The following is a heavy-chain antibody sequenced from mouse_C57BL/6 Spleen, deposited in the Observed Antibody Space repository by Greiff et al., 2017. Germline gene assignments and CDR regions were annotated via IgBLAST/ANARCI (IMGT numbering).Heavy chain of an antibody. CDR1: GYTFTDYN. Sequence: EVQLQQSGPELVKPGASVKMSCKASGYTFTDYNMHWVKQSHGKSLEWIGYINPNNGGTSYNQKFKGKATLTVYKSSSTAYMELRSLTSEDSAVYYCARGEITAVVATGRGFAYWGQGTLVTVSA. D-gene: IGHD1-1*01. V-gene: IGHV1-22*01. J-gene: IGHJ3*01. CDR2: INPNNGGT. CDR3: ARGEITAVVATGRGFAY.